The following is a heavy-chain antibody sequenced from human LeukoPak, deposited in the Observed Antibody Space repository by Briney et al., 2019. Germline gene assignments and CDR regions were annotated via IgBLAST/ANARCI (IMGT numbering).Heavy chain of an antibody. Sequence: PGGSLRLSCAASGFTFSAYWMHWVRQTAGKELVWVAAINSDGSTTNYADSVKGRFTISRDNAKNTVYLQMDSLRAEDTSVYYCARPPYITVADPFDSWGQGTLLTVSS. D-gene: IGHD6-19*01. J-gene: IGHJ4*02. CDR2: INSDGSTT. CDR3: ARPPYITVADPFDS. V-gene: IGHV3-74*01. CDR1: GFTFSAYW.